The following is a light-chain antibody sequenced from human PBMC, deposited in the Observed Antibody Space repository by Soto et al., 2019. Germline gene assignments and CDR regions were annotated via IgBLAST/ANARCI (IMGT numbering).Light chain of an antibody. Sequence: QSVLTQPPSASGTPGQRVTISCSGSSSNIGRNTVNWYQQLPGTAPKLLIYSNNQRPSGVPDRFSGSKSGTSASLAISGLQSEEEAGYYCAAWDDGLNGVVFGGGTKLTVL. CDR3: AAWDDGLNGVV. J-gene: IGLJ2*01. CDR2: SNN. V-gene: IGLV1-44*01. CDR1: SSNIGRNT.